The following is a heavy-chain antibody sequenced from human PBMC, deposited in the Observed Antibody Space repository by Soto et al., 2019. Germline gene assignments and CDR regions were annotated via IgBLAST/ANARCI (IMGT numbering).Heavy chain of an antibody. CDR2: LYTGTDT. J-gene: IGHJ4*02. Sequence: GGSLRLSCAASGFTVSSTYLTWVRQAPGKGLEWVAILYTGTDTVYADSVKGRFTISRDDAKNSVYLQIDSLRDEDTALYYCSRSPEVGVRGAYWGQGTLVTVSS. D-gene: IGHD3-16*01. CDR3: SRSPEVGVRGAY. CDR1: GFTVSSTY. V-gene: IGHV3-53*01.